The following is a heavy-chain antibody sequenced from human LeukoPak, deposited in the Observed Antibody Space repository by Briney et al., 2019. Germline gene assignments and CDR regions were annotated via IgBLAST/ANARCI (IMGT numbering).Heavy chain of an antibody. D-gene: IGHD2-15*01. CDR2: IYPGDSAT. Sequence: RSGESLKISCKGSGYSFTSYWIGLVRQMPGKGLEWMGIIYPGDSATRNSPSFQGQVTMSADKSISTAYLQWSSLKASDTAMYYCARQDCSGGSCYSSYWGQGTLVTVSS. CDR1: GYSFTSYW. J-gene: IGHJ4*02. V-gene: IGHV5-51*01. CDR3: ARQDCSGGSCYSSY.